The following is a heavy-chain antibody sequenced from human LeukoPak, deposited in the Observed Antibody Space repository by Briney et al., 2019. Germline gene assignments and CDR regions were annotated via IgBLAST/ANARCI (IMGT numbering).Heavy chain of an antibody. CDR2: ISSSGSTI. Sequence: PGGSLRLSCAASGFTFSSYEMNWVRQAPGKGLEWVSYISSSGSTIYYADSVEGRFTISRDNSKNTLYLQMNSLRAEDTAVYYCAKADYGDYGDAFDIWGQGTMVTVSS. V-gene: IGHV3-48*03. CDR3: AKADYGDYGDAFDI. J-gene: IGHJ3*02. CDR1: GFTFSSYE. D-gene: IGHD4-17*01.